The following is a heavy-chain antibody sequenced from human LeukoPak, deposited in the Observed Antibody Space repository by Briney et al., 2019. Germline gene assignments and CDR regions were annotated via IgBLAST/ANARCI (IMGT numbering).Heavy chain of an antibody. Sequence: ASVKVSCKASGYTFTGYYMHWVRQAPGQGLEWMGWINPNSGGTNYAQKFQGRVTMTRDTSISTVYMELSSLRPEDTAVYYCARAGVGKLEDYYYYMDVWGKGTTVTVSS. D-gene: IGHD1-1*01. J-gene: IGHJ6*03. V-gene: IGHV1-2*02. CDR3: ARAGVGKLEDYYYYMDV. CDR2: INPNSGGT. CDR1: GYTFTGYY.